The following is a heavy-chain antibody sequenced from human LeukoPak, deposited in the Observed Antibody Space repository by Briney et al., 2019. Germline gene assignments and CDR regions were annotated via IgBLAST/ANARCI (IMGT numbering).Heavy chain of an antibody. J-gene: IGHJ6*03. CDR3: ARAVPTYYYSYMDV. CDR2: IYYSGST. D-gene: IGHD2-2*01. Sequence: SETLSLTCAVSGYSISNGYYWGWIRQPPGKGLEWIGNIYYSGSTYYNPSLKSRVTISVDTSKNQFSLKLSSVTAADTAVYYCARAVPTYYYSYMDVWGKGTTVTVSS. V-gene: IGHV4-38-2*01. CDR1: GYSISNGYY.